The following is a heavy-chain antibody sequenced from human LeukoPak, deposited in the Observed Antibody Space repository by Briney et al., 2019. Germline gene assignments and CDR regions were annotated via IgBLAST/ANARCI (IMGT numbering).Heavy chain of an antibody. CDR2: ISYDGSNK. V-gene: IGHV3-30*04. Sequence: GGSLRLSCAASGFTFSSYAMHWVRQAPGKGLEWVAVISYDGSNKYYADSVKGRFTISRDNSKNTLYLQMNSLRAEDTAVYYCARGYDILTGYYKPFDYWGQGTLVTVSS. CDR3: ARGYDILTGYYKPFDY. J-gene: IGHJ4*02. D-gene: IGHD3-9*01. CDR1: GFTFSSYA.